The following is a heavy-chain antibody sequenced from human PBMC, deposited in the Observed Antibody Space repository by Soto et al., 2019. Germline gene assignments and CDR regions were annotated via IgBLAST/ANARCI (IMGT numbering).Heavy chain of an antibody. J-gene: IGHJ6*03. CDR3: ARGVPAAMGGHYMDV. Sequence: GGSLRLSCAASGFTFSSYSMNWVRQAPGKGLEWVSSISSSSSYIYYADSVKGRFTISRDNAKNSLYLQMNSLRAEDTAVYYCARGVPAAMGGHYMDVWGKGTTVTVSS. V-gene: IGHV3-21*01. D-gene: IGHD2-2*01. CDR1: GFTFSSYS. CDR2: ISSSSSYI.